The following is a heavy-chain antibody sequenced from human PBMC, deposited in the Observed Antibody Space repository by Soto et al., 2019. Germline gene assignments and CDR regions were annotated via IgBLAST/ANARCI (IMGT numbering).Heavy chain of an antibody. CDR1: GGTFSSYA. Sequence: SVKVSCKASGGTFSSYAISWVRQAPGQGLEWMGGIIPIFGTANYAQKFQGRATITADESTSTAYMELSSLRSEDTAVYYCARGSGPRYCSGGSCYWFDPWGQGTLVTVSS. CDR2: IIPIFGTA. CDR3: ARGSGPRYCSGGSCYWFDP. J-gene: IGHJ5*02. V-gene: IGHV1-69*13. D-gene: IGHD2-15*01.